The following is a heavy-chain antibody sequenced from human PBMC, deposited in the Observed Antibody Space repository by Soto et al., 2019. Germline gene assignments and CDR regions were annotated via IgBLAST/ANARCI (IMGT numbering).Heavy chain of an antibody. CDR2: IYDSENT. Sequence: SETLYLTCTVSVYSISAYYWSWIRQPPGKGLEWIGYIYDSENTNYNTYLKSRDNMTADTSKNQFSLQLSYVSAADTTVYYCASGRAWLDPWGQG. J-gene: IGHJ5*02. V-gene: IGHV4-59*01. CDR1: VYSISAYY. CDR3: ASGRAWLDP.